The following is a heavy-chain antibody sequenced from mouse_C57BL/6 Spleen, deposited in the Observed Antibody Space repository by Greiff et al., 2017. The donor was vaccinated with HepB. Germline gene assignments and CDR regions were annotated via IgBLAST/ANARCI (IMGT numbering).Heavy chain of an antibody. CDR3: ARAYSNYDYAMDY. Sequence: VQLKESGGGLVKPGGSLKLSCAASGFTFSDYGMHWVRQAPEKGLEWVAYISSGSSTIYYADTVKGRFTISRDNAKNTLFLQMTSLRSEDTAMYYCARAYSNYDYAMDYWGQGTSVTVSS. CDR1: GFTFSDYG. D-gene: IGHD2-5*01. V-gene: IGHV5-17*01. CDR2: ISSGSSTI. J-gene: IGHJ4*01.